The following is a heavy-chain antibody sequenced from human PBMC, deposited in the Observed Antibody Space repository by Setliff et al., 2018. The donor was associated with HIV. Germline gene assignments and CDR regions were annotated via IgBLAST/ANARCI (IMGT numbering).Heavy chain of an antibody. V-gene: IGHV1-18*01. Sequence: ASVKVSCKASGYISNSYGITWVRQAPGQGLEWMGWISAYNGDTNYAQKVQGRVTMTTDTSTSTAYMELRSLRSDDTAVYYCARVSDYDYVWGSYRNFDYWGQGTLVTVSS. J-gene: IGHJ4*02. CDR2: ISAYNGDT. CDR1: GYISNSYG. CDR3: ARVSDYDYVWGSYRNFDY. D-gene: IGHD3-16*02.